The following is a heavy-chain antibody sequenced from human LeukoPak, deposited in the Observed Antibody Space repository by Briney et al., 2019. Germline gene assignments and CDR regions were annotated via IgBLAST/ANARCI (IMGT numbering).Heavy chain of an antibody. CDR3: VKDEWRIAVAQFDY. CDR1: GFTFSSYA. CDR2: ISSNGGST. J-gene: IGHJ4*02. D-gene: IGHD6-19*01. Sequence: GGSLRLSCSASGFTFSSYAMHWVRQAPGKGLEDVSAISSNGGSTYYADSVKGRFTISRDNSKNTLYLQMSSLRAEDTAVYYCVKDEWRIAVAQFDYWGQGTLVTVSS. V-gene: IGHV3-64D*06.